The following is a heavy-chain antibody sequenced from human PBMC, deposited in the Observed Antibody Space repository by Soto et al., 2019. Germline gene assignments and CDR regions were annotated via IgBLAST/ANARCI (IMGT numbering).Heavy chain of an antibody. D-gene: IGHD2-21*02. V-gene: IGHV4-59*11. Sequence: KPSGILSSACSVSGVSIKSHYWACFRQTTGKGLKWICHIHYSGTAGYTPSLKSRVTLSVRRAETQFSLRLTSLTPADTVAYFCTKLSAGVKQPTLTTVMTILDFWGKGVLVTVS. CDR1: GVSIKSHY. CDR2: IHYSGTA. J-gene: IGHJ4*02. CDR3: TKLSAGVKQPTLTTVMTILDF.